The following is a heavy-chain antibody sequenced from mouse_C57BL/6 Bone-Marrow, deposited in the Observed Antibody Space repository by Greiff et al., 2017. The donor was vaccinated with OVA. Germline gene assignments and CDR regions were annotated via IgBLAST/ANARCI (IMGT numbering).Heavy chain of an antibody. Sequence: VQLQQSGAELVRPGASVKLSCTASGFNIKDDYMHWVKQRPEQGLEWIGWIDPENGDTEYASKFQGKATITADTSSNTAYLQLSSLTSEDTAVYYCTTWFPWFAYWGQGTLVTVSA. D-gene: IGHD2-2*01. J-gene: IGHJ3*01. CDR2: IDPENGDT. V-gene: IGHV14-4*01. CDR1: GFNIKDDY. CDR3: TTWFPWFAY.